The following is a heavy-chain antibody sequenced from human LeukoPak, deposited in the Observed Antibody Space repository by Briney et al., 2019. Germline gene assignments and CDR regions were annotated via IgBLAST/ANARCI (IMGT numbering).Heavy chain of an antibody. CDR2: IYSGGST. CDR3: AKEEQQFDYFDY. Sequence: GGSLRLSCAASGFTVSSSNMNWVRQAPGKGLEWISVIYSGGSTHYADSVKGRFTISRDNSKNTLFLQMNSLRAEDTAVYYCAKEEQQFDYFDYWGQGTLVTVSS. V-gene: IGHV3-53*01. D-gene: IGHD6-6*01. CDR1: GFTVSSSN. J-gene: IGHJ4*02.